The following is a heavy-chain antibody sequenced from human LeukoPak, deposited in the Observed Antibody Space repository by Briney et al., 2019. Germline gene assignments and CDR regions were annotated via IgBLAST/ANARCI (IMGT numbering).Heavy chain of an antibody. CDR1: GGSISSGGYY. V-gene: IGHV4-39*07. CDR3: ASGLRSDY. J-gene: IGHJ4*02. D-gene: IGHD5-12*01. Sequence: PSETLSLTCTVSGGSISSGGYYWSWIRQHPGKGLEWIGEINHSGSTNYNPSLKSRVTISVDTSKNQFSLKLSSVTAADTAVYYCASGLRSDYWGQGTLVTVSS. CDR2: INHSGST.